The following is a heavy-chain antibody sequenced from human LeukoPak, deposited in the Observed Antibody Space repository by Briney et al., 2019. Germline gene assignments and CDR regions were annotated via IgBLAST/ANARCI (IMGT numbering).Heavy chain of an antibody. J-gene: IGHJ4*02. V-gene: IGHV3-21*01. D-gene: IGHD6-13*01. CDR2: VSSSSSHI. Sequence: AGGSLRLSCAASGSTFSSYTINWVRQAPGKGLEWVSSVSSSSSHIHYADSVKGRFIISRDNAKNSLYLQMNSLRAEDTAVYYCAREKLYTSSCDYWGQGTLVTVSS. CDR1: GSTFSSYT. CDR3: AREKLYTSSCDY.